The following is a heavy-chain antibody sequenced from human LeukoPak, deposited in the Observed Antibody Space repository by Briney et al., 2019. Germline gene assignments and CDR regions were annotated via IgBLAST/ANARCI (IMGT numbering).Heavy chain of an antibody. J-gene: IGHJ4*02. CDR2: IQENGGDK. CDR1: GFTFSNYF. D-gene: IGHD4/OR15-4a*01. Sequence: GGSLRLSCTTSGFTFSNYFMGWVRQTPGKGLEWVANIQENGGDKYYVDSVKGRFIISRDNAYNSLYLQMNSLRAEDTAVYYCARGGALLSYWGQGTLVAVSS. V-gene: IGHV3-7*01. CDR3: ARGGALLSY.